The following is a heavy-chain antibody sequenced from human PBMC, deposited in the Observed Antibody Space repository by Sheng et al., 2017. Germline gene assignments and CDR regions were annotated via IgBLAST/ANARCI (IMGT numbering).Heavy chain of an antibody. CDR3: ARDLTRRSSWDDDYYGMDV. Sequence: QVQLVQSGAEVKKPGSSVKVSCKASGGTFSSYAISWVRQAPGQGLEWMGGIIPIFGTANYAQKFQGRVTITADESTSTAYMELSSLRSEDTAVYYCARDLTRRSSWDDDYYGMDVWGQGTTVTVSS. D-gene: IGHD6-13*01. CDR2: IIPIFGTA. J-gene: IGHJ6*02. V-gene: IGHV1-69*01. CDR1: GGTFSSYA.